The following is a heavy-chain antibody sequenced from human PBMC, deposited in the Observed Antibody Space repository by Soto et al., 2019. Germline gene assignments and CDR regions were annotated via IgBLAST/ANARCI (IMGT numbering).Heavy chain of an antibody. J-gene: IGHJ6*03. CDR2: IYYSGST. Sequence: PSETLSLTCTVSGGSISSYYWSWIRQPPGKGLEWIGYIYYSGSTNYNPSLKSRVTISVDTSKNQFSLKLSSVTAADTAVYYCSSSTPAGLAAYYYYYYMDVWGKGTTVTVSS. CDR3: SSSTPAGLAAYYYYYYMDV. D-gene: IGHD6-25*01. CDR1: GGSISSYY. V-gene: IGHV4-59*08.